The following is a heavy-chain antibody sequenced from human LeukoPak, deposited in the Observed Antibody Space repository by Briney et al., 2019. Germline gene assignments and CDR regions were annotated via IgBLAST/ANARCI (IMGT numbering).Heavy chain of an antibody. CDR2: ISGSGSTT. CDR1: GFTFSSCA. CDR3: AIASYSGSYA. D-gene: IGHD1-26*01. V-gene: IGHV3-23*01. Sequence: PGGSLRLSWAASGFTFSSCAMGWVRQAPGKGLEWVSGISGSGSTTYYADYVKCRFTTSRDKSNNKLPLQMNRLRVEDTAVYYCAIASYSGSYAWGQGTLVTVSS. J-gene: IGHJ5*02.